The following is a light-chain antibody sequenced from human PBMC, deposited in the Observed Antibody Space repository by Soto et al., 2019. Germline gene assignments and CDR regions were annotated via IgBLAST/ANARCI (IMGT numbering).Light chain of an antibody. CDR3: CSYAGSLHWV. V-gene: IGLV2-11*01. CDR1: SSDVGGYNY. J-gene: IGLJ3*02. Sequence: QSALTQPRSVSGSPGQSVTISCTGTSSDVGGYNYVSWYQQHPGKAPKLMIYDVSKRPSGVPDRFSGSKSGNTASLTISGLQAEDEADYYCCSYAGSLHWVFGGGTKLTDL. CDR2: DVS.